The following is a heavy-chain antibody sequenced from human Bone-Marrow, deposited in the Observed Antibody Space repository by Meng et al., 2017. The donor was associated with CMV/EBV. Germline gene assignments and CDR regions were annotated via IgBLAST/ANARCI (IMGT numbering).Heavy chain of an antibody. D-gene: IGHD2-2*02. CDR1: GYTFTSYG. Sequence: ASVKVSCKASGYTFTSYGISWVRQAPGQGLEWMGWISAYNGNTNYAQKLQGRVTMTTDTSTSTAYMELRSLRSDDTAVYYCARDGGYCSRTNCYRPLGWFDPWGQGTLVTVSS. CDR2: ISAYNGNT. V-gene: IGHV1-18*01. J-gene: IGHJ5*02. CDR3: ARDGGYCSRTNCYRPLGWFDP.